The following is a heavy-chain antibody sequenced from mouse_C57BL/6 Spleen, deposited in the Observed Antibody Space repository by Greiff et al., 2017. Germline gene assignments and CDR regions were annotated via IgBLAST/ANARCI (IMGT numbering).Heavy chain of an antibody. CDR2: IYPGDGDT. V-gene: IGHV1-82*01. CDR3: ARYGYGSSWFDY. D-gene: IGHD1-1*01. CDR1: GYAFSSSW. Sequence: QVQLKESGPELVKPGASVKISCKASGYAFSSSWMNWVKQRPGKGLEWIGRIYPGDGDTNYNGKFKGKATLTADKSSSTAYMQLSSLTSEDSAVYFCARYGYGSSWFDYWGQGTTLTVAS. J-gene: IGHJ2*01.